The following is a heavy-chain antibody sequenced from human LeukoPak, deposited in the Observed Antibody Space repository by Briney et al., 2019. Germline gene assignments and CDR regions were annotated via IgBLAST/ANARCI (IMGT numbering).Heavy chain of an antibody. CDR2: ISGSGGST. CDR3: AKEEDYDILTGSPYY. Sequence: GGSLRLSCAASGFTFSSYAMSWVRQAPGKGLELVSAISGSGGSTYYADSVKGRFTISRHNSKNTLYLQMNSLRAEDTAVYYCAKEEDYDILTGSPYYWGQGTLVTVSS. V-gene: IGHV3-23*01. D-gene: IGHD3-9*01. J-gene: IGHJ4*02. CDR1: GFTFSSYA.